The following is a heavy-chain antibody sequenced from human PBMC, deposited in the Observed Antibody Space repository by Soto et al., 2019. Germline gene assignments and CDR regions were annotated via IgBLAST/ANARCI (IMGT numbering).Heavy chain of an antibody. CDR3: ATSIVVVTALDY. J-gene: IGHJ4*02. Sequence: EASVNFSCTASGYTFTSYAIHWVRQATGQTPEGMGWINAGDGNTKYSPLFQGRVTITSDTSAITSILELPSLKSEDTAVQSLATSIVVVTALDYWGRAPLVTV. CDR2: INAGDGNT. CDR1: GYTFTSYA. D-gene: IGHD2-21*02. V-gene: IGHV1-3*01.